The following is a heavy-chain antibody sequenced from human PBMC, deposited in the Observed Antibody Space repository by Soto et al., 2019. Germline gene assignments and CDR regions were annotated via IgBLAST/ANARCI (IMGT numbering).Heavy chain of an antibody. CDR1: GFSLSTSGVA. CDR2: IYWDDDK. CDR3: AHRPTGWYFDL. V-gene: IGHV2-5*02. Sequence: QITLKESGPPLVEPTQTLTLTCTFSGFSLSTSGVAVGWIRQPPGKALEWLALIYWDDDKRYSPSLKNRLTIHKDTSKTQVLPTMTNMDPVDTATDYCAHRPTGWYFDLWGRGTLVTVSS. J-gene: IGHJ2*01.